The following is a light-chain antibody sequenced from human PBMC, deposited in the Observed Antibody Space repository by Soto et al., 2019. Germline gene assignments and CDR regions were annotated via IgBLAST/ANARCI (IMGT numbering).Light chain of an antibody. Sequence: EIVLTQSPGTLSLSPGERATLSCRASQSVSSSYLSWYQQKPGQAPRLLIFAASSRATGLPDRFSGSGSGTDFTLTISRLEPEDFAVYYCQQYGSSPPYTFGQGTKLEIK. CDR2: AAS. J-gene: IGKJ2*01. CDR1: QSVSSSY. CDR3: QQYGSSPPYT. V-gene: IGKV3-20*01.